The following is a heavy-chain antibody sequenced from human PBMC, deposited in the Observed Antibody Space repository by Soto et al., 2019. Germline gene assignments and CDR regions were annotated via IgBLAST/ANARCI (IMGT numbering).Heavy chain of an antibody. V-gene: IGHV3-23*01. CDR3: AKTIRLTMVRGHNWFDP. Sequence: RRLSCAAPGFTFSSYAMSWVRQAPGKGLEWVSAISGSGGSTYYADSVKGRFTISRDNSKNTLYLQMNSLRAEDTAVYYCAKTIRLTMVRGHNWFDPWGQGTLVTVSS. CDR2: ISGSGGST. J-gene: IGHJ5*02. CDR1: GFTFSSYA. D-gene: IGHD3-10*01.